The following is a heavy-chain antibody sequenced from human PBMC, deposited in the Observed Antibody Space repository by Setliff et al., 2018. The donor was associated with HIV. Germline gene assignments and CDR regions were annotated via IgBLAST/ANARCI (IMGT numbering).Heavy chain of an antibody. D-gene: IGHD3-16*01. V-gene: IGHV1-2*06. CDR1: GYSFSGYY. Sequence: ASVQVSCQASGYSFSGYYMSWIRQAPGQALGWMGRINPNNGATEYAQKFQGRVTMTSDSLTSTAHMELTRLRSDDTAVYYCARDLGIVIPFDYWGQGTLVTVSS. CDR3: ARDLGIVIPFDY. J-gene: IGHJ4*02. CDR2: INPNNGAT.